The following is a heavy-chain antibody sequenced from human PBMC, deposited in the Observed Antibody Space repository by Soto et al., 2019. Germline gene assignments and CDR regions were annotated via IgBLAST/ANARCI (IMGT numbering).Heavy chain of an antibody. D-gene: IGHD1-26*01. J-gene: IGHJ4*02. CDR1: AYSISSGYY. CDR3: ATRLPYRGFDY. V-gene: IGHV4-38-2*01. Sequence: PSETLSLTCAVSAYSISSGYYWGWIRQPPGKGLEWIGSMFHSGSTYYDPSLKSRVTISVDTSKNQFSLNLRSVTAEDTAVYFCATRLPYRGFDYWGQGTLVTVSS. CDR2: MFHSGST.